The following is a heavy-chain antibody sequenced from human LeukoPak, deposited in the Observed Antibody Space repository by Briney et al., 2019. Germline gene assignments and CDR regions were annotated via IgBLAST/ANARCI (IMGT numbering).Heavy chain of an antibody. CDR1: GFTFSDYW. J-gene: IGHJ4*02. V-gene: IGHV3-7*01. CDR2: IKQDGSEK. D-gene: IGHD5-24*01. CDR3: ARWLELMRNFDW. Sequence: GGPLRLSCVGSGFTFSDYWMSWVRQAPGKGLEWVANIKQDGSEKDYVDALKGRFTISRDNAKNSLYLQMNSLRAEDTAVCYCARWLELMRNFDWWGQGTLVTVSS.